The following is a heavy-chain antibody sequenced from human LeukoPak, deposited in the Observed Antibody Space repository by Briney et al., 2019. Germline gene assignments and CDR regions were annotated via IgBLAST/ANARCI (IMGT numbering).Heavy chain of an antibody. J-gene: IGHJ4*02. D-gene: IGHD3-16*02. Sequence: SETLSLTCTVSGGSISSSSYYWGWIRQPPGKGLEWIGSIYYSGSTYYNPSLKSRVTISVDTSKNQFSLKLSSVTAADTAVYYCARDFKGPPLYYDYVWGSYRYGGLETSFWGQGTLVTVSS. CDR1: GGSISSSSYY. CDR3: ARDFKGPPLYYDYVWGSYRYGGLETSF. V-gene: IGHV4-39*07. CDR2: IYYSGST.